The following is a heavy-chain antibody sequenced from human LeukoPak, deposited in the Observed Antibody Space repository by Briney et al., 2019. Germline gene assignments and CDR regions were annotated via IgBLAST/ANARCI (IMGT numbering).Heavy chain of an antibody. CDR1: GGTFSSYG. V-gene: IGHV1-69*01. J-gene: IGHJ4*02. CDR2: IIPIFGTP. Sequence: ASVKVSCKASGGTFSSYGISWVRQAPGQGLEWMGGIIPIFGTPDYAQKFQDRVTITADEDTSTAYMEVNSLTPDDTAIYYCARVSYDSRGYDYWGQGTLVTVSS. CDR3: ARVSYDSRGYDY. D-gene: IGHD3-22*01.